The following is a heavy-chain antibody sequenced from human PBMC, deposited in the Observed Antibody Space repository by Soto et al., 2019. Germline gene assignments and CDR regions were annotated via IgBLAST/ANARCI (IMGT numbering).Heavy chain of an antibody. D-gene: IGHD3-22*01. CDR1: GFTFSSYG. V-gene: IGHV3-30*18. CDR2: ISYDGSNK. CDR3: AKNYYYDSSGYDEAFDY. Sequence: GGSLRLSCAASGFTFSSYGMHLVRQSPGKGLEWVAVISYDGSNKYYADSVKGRFTISRDNSKNTLYLQMNSLRAEDTAVYYCAKNYYYDSSGYDEAFDYWGQGTLVTVSS. J-gene: IGHJ4*02.